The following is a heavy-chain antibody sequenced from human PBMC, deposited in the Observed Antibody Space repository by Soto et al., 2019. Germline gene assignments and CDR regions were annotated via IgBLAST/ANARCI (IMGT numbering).Heavy chain of an antibody. J-gene: IGHJ3*02. CDR3: ARDRDSSGYSAFDI. CDR2: ISAYNGNT. V-gene: IGHV1-18*01. CDR1: GYTFTSYG. D-gene: IGHD3-22*01. Sequence: ASVKVSCKASGYTFTSYGISLGRLAPGQGLEWMGWISAYNGNTNYAQKLQGRATMTTDTSTSTAYMELRSLRSDDTAVYYCARDRDSSGYSAFDIWGQGTMVTVSS.